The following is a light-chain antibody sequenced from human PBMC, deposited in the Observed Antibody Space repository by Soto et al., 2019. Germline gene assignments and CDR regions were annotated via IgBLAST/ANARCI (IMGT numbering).Light chain of an antibody. Sequence: DSQMTPSPSSLSASVGDRVTITCRASQGIRDALGWYQHKPGKAPKRLIYAASSLQSGVPSMFSGRGCVTEVTITINSRPSEDFSSYYCLQHNSYPQTVGEGTEVEIK. CDR2: AAS. CDR1: QGIRDA. J-gene: IGKJ1*01. V-gene: IGKV1-17*01. CDR3: LQHNSYPQT.